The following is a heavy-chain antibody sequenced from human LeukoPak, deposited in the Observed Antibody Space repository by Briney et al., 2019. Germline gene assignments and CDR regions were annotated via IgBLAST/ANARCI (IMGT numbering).Heavy chain of an antibody. CDR3: ARLIHYDFWSGYSPTFDAFDI. CDR1: GGSISSYY. CDR2: IYYSGST. V-gene: IGHV4-59*08. Sequence: SETLSLTCTVPGGSISSYYWSWIRQPPGKGLEWIGYIYYSGSTNYNPSLKIRVTISVDTSKNQFSLKLSSVTAADTAVYYCARLIHYDFWSGYSPTFDAFDIWGQGTMVTVSS. D-gene: IGHD3-3*01. J-gene: IGHJ3*02.